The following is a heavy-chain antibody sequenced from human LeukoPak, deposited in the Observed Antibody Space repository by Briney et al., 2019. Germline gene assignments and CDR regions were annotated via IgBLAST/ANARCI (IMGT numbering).Heavy chain of an antibody. CDR2: IIPIFGTA. V-gene: IGHV1-69*06. J-gene: IGHJ4*02. CDR3: ARSKTSDIVVVPAAMAY. D-gene: IGHD2-2*01. CDR1: GGTFSSYA. Sequence: SVKVSCKASGGTFSSYAISWVRQAPGQGLEWMGGIIPIFGTANYAQKFQGRVTITADKSTSTAYMELSSLRSEDTAVYYCARSKTSDIVVVPAAMAYWGQGTLVTVSS.